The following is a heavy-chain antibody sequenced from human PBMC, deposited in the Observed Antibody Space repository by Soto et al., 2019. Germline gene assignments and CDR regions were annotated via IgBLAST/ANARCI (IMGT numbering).Heavy chain of an antibody. J-gene: IGHJ4*02. D-gene: IGHD2-15*01. CDR3: ARVVIRMAIQAIDS. V-gene: IGHV4-59*11. Sequence: SVPLCVPSTVADGNSGNLCWHWIRKNPGKGLEWIGYIYYNGNTNYDPSLKSRVTMSVDTSQKQVSLELTSVTAADTAVYYCARVVIRMAIQAIDSCGPGPLVTGSS. CDR2: IYYNGNT. CDR1: DGNSGNLC.